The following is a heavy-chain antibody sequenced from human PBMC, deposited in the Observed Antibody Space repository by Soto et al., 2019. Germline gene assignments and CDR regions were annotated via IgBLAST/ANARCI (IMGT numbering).Heavy chain of an antibody. V-gene: IGHV4-31*03. Sequence: SLSLTCTVSGGCTRSGGYYWSWIRQHPGKALEWIGYIYYSGSTYYNPSLKSRVTISVDTSKNQFSLKLSSVTASGRAVYYCPKLSDYDLWSCYSDPAYGMDVWRQGTTVT. CDR3: PKLSDYDLWSCYSDPAYGMDV. D-gene: IGHD3-3*01. J-gene: IGHJ6*01. CDR2: IYYSGST. CDR1: GGCTRSGGYY.